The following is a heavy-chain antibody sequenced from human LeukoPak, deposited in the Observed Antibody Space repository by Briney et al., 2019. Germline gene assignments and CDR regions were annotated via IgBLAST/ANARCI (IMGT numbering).Heavy chain of an antibody. V-gene: IGHV3-48*04. D-gene: IGHD1-26*01. CDR3: AREDESGSYLGV. CDR2: IRRITTIL. CDR1: GFTISRYN. Sequence: PGGSLRLSCAARGFTISRYNMRWVRQAAGKGVEWVGFIRRITTILYYADSVSGRFTISRDNAKNSIYLQMNSLRADDSAVYYCAREDESGSYLGVWGQGALVTVSS. J-gene: IGHJ4*02.